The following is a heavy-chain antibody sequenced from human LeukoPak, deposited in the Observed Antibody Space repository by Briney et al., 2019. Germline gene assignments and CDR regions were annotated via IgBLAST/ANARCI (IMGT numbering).Heavy chain of an antibody. CDR1: GFTFSSYG. D-gene: IGHD2-15*01. Sequence: GGSLRLSCAASGFTFSSYGMHWVRQAPGKGLEWVAVISYDGSNKYYADSVKGRFTISRDNSKNTLYLQMKSLRGEDTAVYYCAKGDEVVIAVYGMDVWGQGTTVTVSS. V-gene: IGHV3-30*18. CDR2: ISYDGSNK. J-gene: IGHJ6*02. CDR3: AKGDEVVIAVYGMDV.